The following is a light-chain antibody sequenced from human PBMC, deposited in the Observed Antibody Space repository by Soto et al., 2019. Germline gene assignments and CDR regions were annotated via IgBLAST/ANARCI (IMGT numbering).Light chain of an antibody. Sequence: DIQMTQSPSSLSASVGDRVTITCRASQSISSYLNWYQQKPGKAPKLLIYAASSLQSGVPSRFSGSGSGTDFTLTNSSLQPEDIATYNCQQSYSTPFTFGPGTKVDIK. J-gene: IGKJ3*01. CDR1: QSISSY. CDR3: QQSYSTPFT. V-gene: IGKV1-39*01. CDR2: AAS.